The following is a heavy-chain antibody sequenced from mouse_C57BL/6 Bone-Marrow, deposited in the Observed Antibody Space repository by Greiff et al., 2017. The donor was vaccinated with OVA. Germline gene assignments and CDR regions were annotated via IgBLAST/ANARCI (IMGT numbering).Heavy chain of an antibody. J-gene: IGHJ2*01. CDR1: GYTFTSYW. CDR2: IYPGNSDT. CDR3: TRKEDTVVARRCFDY. D-gene: IGHD1-1*01. V-gene: IGHV1-5*01. Sequence: EVQLQQSGTVLARPGASVKMSCKTSGYTFTSYWMHWVKQRPGQGLEWIGAIYPGNSDTSYNQKFKGKAKLTAVTSASTAYMELSSLTNEDSAVYYCTRKEDTVVARRCFDYWGQGTTLTVSS.